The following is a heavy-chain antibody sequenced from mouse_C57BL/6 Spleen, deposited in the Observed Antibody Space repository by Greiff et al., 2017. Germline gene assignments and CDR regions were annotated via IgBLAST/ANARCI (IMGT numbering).Heavy chain of an antibody. V-gene: IGHV1-4*01. CDR1: GYTFTSYT. CDR2: INPSSGYT. Sequence: QVQLQQSGAELARPGASVKMSCKASGYTFTSYTMHWVKQRPGQGLEWIGYINPSSGYTKYNQKFKDKATLTADKSSSTAYMQLSILTSEDSAVYYCARSDGYCFDYWGQGTTLTVSS. CDR3: ARSDGYCFDY. J-gene: IGHJ2*01. D-gene: IGHD2-3*01.